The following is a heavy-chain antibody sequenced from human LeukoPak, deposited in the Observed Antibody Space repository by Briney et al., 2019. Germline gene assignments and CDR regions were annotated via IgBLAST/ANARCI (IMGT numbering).Heavy chain of an antibody. J-gene: IGHJ6*03. CDR3: AKDSENYDSSYMDV. CDR2: ISGDGGST. D-gene: IGHD3-3*01. Sequence: QPGGSLLLSCAASGFTFDDYAMHWVRQAPGKGLEWVSLISGDGGSTYYADSVKGRFTISRDNSKNSLYLQMNSLRTEDTALCYCAKDSENYDSSYMDVWGKGTTVTVSS. V-gene: IGHV3-43*02. CDR1: GFTFDDYA.